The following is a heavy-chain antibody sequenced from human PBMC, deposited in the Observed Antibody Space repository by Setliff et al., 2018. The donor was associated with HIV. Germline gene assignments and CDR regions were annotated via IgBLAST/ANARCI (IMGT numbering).Heavy chain of an antibody. J-gene: IGHJ6*03. CDR2: INPNSGGT. CDR3: AREGYSGSYFNYYYYLDV. Sequence: ASVKVSCKASGYTFTSYGISWVRQAPGQGLEWMGWINPNSGGTNYAQKFQGRVTMTRDTSISTAYMELRSLRSDDTAVYYCAREGYSGSYFNYYYYLDVWGKGTTVTVSS. CDR1: GYTFTSYG. V-gene: IGHV1-2*02. D-gene: IGHD1-26*01.